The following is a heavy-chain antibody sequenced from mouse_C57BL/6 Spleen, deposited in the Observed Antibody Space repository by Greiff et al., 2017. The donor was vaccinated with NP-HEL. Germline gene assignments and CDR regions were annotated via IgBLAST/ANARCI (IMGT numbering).Heavy chain of an antibody. CDR1: GYTFTSYW. CDR3: AREGESITTVVATSDV. J-gene: IGHJ1*03. CDR2: IDPSDSYT. D-gene: IGHD1-1*01. Sequence: QVQLKQPGAELVRPGTSVKLSCKASGYTFTSYWMHWVKQRPGQGLEWIGVIDPSDSYTNYNQKFKGKATLTVDTSSSTAYMQLSSLTSEDSAVYYCAREGESITTVVATSDVWGTGTTVTVSS. V-gene: IGHV1-59*01.